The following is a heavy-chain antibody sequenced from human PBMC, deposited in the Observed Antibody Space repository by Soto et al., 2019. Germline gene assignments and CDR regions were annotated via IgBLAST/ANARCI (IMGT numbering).Heavy chain of an antibody. V-gene: IGHV1-18*04. CDR1: GYTFTTYG. CDR3: ARVDGLRFLEWVV. CDR2: ISAYNGNT. J-gene: IGHJ4*02. Sequence: QVQLVQSGAEVKKPGASVKVSCKASGYTFTTYGISWVRQAPGQGLEWMGWISAYNGNTNYAQNLQGRVTMTTDTSTSTAYIELRSLRSDDTAVYYCARVDGLRFLEWVVWGQGTLVTVSS. D-gene: IGHD3-3*01.